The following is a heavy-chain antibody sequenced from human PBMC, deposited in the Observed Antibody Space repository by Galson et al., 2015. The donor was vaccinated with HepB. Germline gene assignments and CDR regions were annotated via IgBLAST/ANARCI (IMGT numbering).Heavy chain of an antibody. CDR1: GFTFSSCW. D-gene: IGHD3-16*01. J-gene: IGHJ3*02. Sequence: SLRLSCAASGFTFSSCWMSWVRQAPGKGLEWVANIKQDGSEKYYVDSVKGRFTISRDNAKNSLYLQMNSLRAEDTAVYYCARDSFGLDAFDIWGQGTMVTVSS. V-gene: IGHV3-7*03. CDR3: ARDSFGLDAFDI. CDR2: IKQDGSEK.